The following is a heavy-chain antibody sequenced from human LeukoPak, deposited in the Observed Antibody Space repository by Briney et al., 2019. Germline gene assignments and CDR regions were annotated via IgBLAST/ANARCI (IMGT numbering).Heavy chain of an antibody. CDR3: ARDHYPGDSYSSGYSDY. Sequence: PGRSLRLSCAASGFTFSSYAMHWVRQAPGKGLEWVAVISYDGSNKYYADSVKGRFTISRDNSKNTLYLQMNSLRAEDTAVYYCARDHYPGDSYSSGYSDYWGQGTRVSV. CDR1: GFTFSSYA. V-gene: IGHV3-30*04. D-gene: IGHD3-22*01. J-gene: IGHJ4*02. CDR2: ISYDGSNK.